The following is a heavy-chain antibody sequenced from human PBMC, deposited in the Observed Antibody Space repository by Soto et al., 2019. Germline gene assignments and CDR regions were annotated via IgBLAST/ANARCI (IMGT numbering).Heavy chain of an antibody. J-gene: IGHJ6*02. CDR3: ARDRYYGSGTYYTFYTGMAV. V-gene: IGHV4-30-4*01. CDR2: IFHSGST. D-gene: IGHD3-10*01. Sequence: PSETLSLTCTVSGGSINSGDYYWTWVRQPPGKGLEWIGNIFHSGSTYYTPSLQSRVTISLDTSKNHFSLKLSSVTPADTAVYYCARDRYYGSGTYYTFYTGMAVWGRGTTVTVSS. CDR1: GGSINSGDYY.